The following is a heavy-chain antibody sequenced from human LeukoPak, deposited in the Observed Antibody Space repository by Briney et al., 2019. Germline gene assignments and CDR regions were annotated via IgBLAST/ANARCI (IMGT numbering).Heavy chain of an antibody. CDR2: ISPGGGPT. Sequence: GGSLRLSCAASGFTFSSYGMNWVRQAPGKGLEWVSGISPGGGPTYYADSVRGRFSISRDDLKNTLYLQMENLRAEDTAVYYCAKDGAWLRFDDWGQGILVTVSS. CDR3: AKDGAWLRFDD. V-gene: IGHV3-23*01. J-gene: IGHJ4*02. CDR1: GFTFSSYG. D-gene: IGHD5-12*01.